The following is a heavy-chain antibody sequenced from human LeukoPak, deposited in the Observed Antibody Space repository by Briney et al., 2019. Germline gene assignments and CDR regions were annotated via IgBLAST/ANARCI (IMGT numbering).Heavy chain of an antibody. D-gene: IGHD2-2*01. J-gene: IGHJ4*02. CDR2: ISADNDYT. CDR3: ARVEVPAALLGFDY. V-gene: IGHV1-18*01. Sequence: ASVNVSCKASGYTFTDYGITWVRQAPGQGLEWMGWISADNDYTDYSQKLQGRVTMTTDTSTSTAYLELRSLRSDDTALYYCARVEVPAALLGFDYWGQGTLVTVSS. CDR1: GYTFTDYG.